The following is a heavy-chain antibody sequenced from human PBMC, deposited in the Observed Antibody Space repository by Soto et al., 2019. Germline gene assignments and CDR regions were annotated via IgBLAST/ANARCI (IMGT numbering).Heavy chain of an antibody. CDR1: GGTFSSYA. Sequence: QVQLVQSGAEVQKPGASVKVSCKASGGTFSSYAISWVRQAPGQGLEWRGGIIPISGTANYAHKCQGRVTITADESTRRAYMELSSLRSEDTAVYYCARSQGSSTSLEIYYYYYYGMDVWGQGTTVTVSS. V-gene: IGHV1-69*01. J-gene: IGHJ6*02. CDR3: ARSQGSSTSLEIYYYYYYGMDV. CDR2: IIPISGTA. D-gene: IGHD2-2*01.